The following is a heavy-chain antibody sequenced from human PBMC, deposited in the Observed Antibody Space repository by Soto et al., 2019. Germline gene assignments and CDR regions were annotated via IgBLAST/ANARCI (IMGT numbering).Heavy chain of an antibody. Sequence: QVQLVESGGAWSKLGGSLSLSCEAFGSTLGDSYRGWIRKAPGKGLESLSYISGISTYTTYADSVRGRFTISRDNAKNSLFLQMNNLTADDTAVYYCARSRYGDYLDNWGQGTLVTVSS. CDR2: ISGISTYT. D-gene: IGHD4-17*01. CDR1: GSTLGDSY. V-gene: IGHV3-11*06. J-gene: IGHJ4*02. CDR3: ARSRYGDYLDN.